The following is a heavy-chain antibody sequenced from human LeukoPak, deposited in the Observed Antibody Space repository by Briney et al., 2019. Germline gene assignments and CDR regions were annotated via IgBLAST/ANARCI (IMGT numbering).Heavy chain of an antibody. V-gene: IGHV4-59*08. CDR2: IYHSGST. CDR3: ARRVAVTGIYCFDL. CDR1: GGSVSSYY. J-gene: IGHJ4*02. D-gene: IGHD6-19*01. Sequence: KPSETLSLTCTVSGGSVSSYYWSWIRQPPGKRLEWIGYIYHSGSTNYNSSLKSRVTISVDTSKNQSSLKLSSVTAADTAVYYCARRVAVTGIYCFDLWGQGTPVTVSS.